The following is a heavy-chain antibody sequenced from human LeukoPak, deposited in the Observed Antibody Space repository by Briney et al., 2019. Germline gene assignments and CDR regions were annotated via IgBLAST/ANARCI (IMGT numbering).Heavy chain of an antibody. CDR3: AKFGYYRDY. Sequence: PGGSLRLSCTASGFTFSNFAMSWVRQAPGKGLEWVSAISGSGGGTYYADSVKGRFTISRDNSKNTLYLQMNSLRAEDTAVYYCAKFGYYRDYWGQGTLVTVSS. D-gene: IGHD3-22*01. CDR2: ISGSGGGT. CDR1: GFTFSNFA. V-gene: IGHV3-23*01. J-gene: IGHJ4*02.